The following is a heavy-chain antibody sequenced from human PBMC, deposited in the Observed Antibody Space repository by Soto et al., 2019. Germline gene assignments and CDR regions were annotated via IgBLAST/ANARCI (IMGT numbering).Heavy chain of an antibody. J-gene: IGHJ6*03. Sequence: EVQLVESGGGLVQPGGSLRLSCAASGFTFSNYWMYWVRQAPGKGLEWVSRINSDGSVASYADSVKGRVTISRDNVNNTLYLQMDSLRAEDTAVYYCARGDCVGGSCYSLAGSFYYDMDAWGKGTTVTVFS. D-gene: IGHD2-15*01. V-gene: IGHV3-74*02. CDR1: GFTFSNYW. CDR3: ARGDCVGGSCYSLAGSFYYDMDA. CDR2: INSDGSVA.